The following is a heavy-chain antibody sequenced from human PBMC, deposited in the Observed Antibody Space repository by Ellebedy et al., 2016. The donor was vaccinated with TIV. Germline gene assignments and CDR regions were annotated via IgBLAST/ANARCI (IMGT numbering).Heavy chain of an antibody. J-gene: IGHJ4*02. CDR2: ISYDGSNK. D-gene: IGHD5-18*01. V-gene: IGHV3-30*03. CDR1: GFTFSRSG. CDR3: ARDPYNYGYFDY. Sequence: GESLKISCAASGFTFSRSGMHWVRQAPGKGLEWVAVISYDGSNKYYADSVKGRFTISRDNSKNTLYLQMNSLRAEDTAVYYCARDPYNYGYFDYWGQGTLVTVSS.